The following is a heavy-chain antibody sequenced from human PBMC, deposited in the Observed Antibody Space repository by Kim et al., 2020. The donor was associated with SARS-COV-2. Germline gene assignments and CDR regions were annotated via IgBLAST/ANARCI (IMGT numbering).Heavy chain of an antibody. V-gene: IGHV4-34*01. CDR3: AGCLRNLLCYYGMDV. J-gene: IGHJ6*02. CDR2: INHSGST. CDR1: GGSFSGYY. Sequence: SETLSLTCAVYGGSFSGYYWSWIRQPPGKGLEWIGEINHSGSTNYNPSLKSRVTISVDTSKNQFSLKLSSVTAADTAVYYCAGCLRNLLCYYGMDVWGQGTTVTVSS. D-gene: IGHD5-12*01.